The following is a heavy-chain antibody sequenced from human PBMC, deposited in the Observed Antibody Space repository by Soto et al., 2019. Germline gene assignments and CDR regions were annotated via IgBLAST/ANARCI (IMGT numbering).Heavy chain of an antibody. J-gene: IGHJ4*02. Sequence: GGSLRLSCTASGFTFRDYGMSWFRQAPGKGPEWVGFIRSKRYGGTTEYAASAKGRFTVSRDDSKGIAYLQMNSLKTEDTAVFYCCRGRSSGDWSGCYFDLWGQGTLVTVSS. CDR1: GFTFRDYG. D-gene: IGHD6-19*01. CDR2: IRSKRYGGTT. CDR3: CRGRSSGDWSGCYFDL. V-gene: IGHV3-49*03.